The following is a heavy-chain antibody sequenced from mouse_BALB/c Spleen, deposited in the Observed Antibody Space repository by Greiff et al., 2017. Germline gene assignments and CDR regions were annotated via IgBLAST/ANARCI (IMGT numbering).Heavy chain of an antibody. J-gene: IGHJ4*01. D-gene: IGHD1-1*01. CDR2: IWGDGST. CDR1: GFSLTGYG. CDR3: ARDPPLYGNAMDY. V-gene: IGHV2-6-7*01. Sequence: VKLQESGPGLVAPSQSLSITCTVSGFSLTGYGVNWVRQPPGKGLEWLGMIWGDGSTDYNSALKSRLSISKDNSKSQVFLKMNSLRTDDTARYYCARDPPLYGNAMDYWGQGTSVTVSS.